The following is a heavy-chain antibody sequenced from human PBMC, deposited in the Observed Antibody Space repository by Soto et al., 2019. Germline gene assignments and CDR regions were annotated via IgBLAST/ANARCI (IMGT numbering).Heavy chain of an antibody. CDR1: GFTVSSNY. V-gene: IGHV3-53*04. CDR2: IYSGGST. Sequence: GRSLRVSCAASGFTVSSNYMSWVRQPPWKGLEWVSVIYSGGSTYYADSVKGRFTISRHNSKNTLYLQMNSLRAEDTAVYYCAREQVWWHRPYYMDVWGKGTTVFVSS. J-gene: IGHJ6*03. D-gene: IGHD5-12*01. CDR3: AREQVWWHRPYYMDV.